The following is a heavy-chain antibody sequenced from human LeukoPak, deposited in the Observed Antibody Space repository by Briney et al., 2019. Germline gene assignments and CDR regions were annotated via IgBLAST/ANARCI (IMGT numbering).Heavy chain of an antibody. CDR1: GFTFSSYA. D-gene: IGHD1-7*01. CDR2: ISGSGGST. J-gene: IGHJ4*02. V-gene: IGHV3-23*01. CDR3: AKSLRNWNYVPFLGY. Sequence: GGSLRLSCAASGFTFSSYAMSWVRQAPGKWLEWVSAISGSGGSTYYADSVKGRFTISRDNSKNPLYLQMNSLRAEDTAVYSCAKSLRNWNYVPFLGYWGQGTLVTVSS.